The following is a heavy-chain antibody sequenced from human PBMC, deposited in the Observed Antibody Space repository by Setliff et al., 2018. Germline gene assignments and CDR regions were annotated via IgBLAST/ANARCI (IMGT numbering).Heavy chain of an antibody. J-gene: IGHJ4*02. CDR1: GYSFTNYF. V-gene: IGHV1-3*01. D-gene: IGHD3-22*01. Sequence: GASVKVSCKTSGYSFTNYFIHWVRQAPGQSLEWMAWIHAGDGSTKCSQRFQDRVSTTRDTSATTAYMELYSLRSEDTAVYYCARDSGYYRYYFDYWGQGMLVTVSS. CDR2: IHAGDGST. CDR3: ARDSGYYRYYFDY.